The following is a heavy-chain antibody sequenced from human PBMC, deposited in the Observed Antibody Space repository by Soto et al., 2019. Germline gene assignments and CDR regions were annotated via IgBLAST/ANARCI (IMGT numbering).Heavy chain of an antibody. CDR3: AKGGRQWLVTSDFNY. V-gene: IGHV3-30*18. D-gene: IGHD6-19*01. CDR2: VSHDGRNT. J-gene: IGHJ4*02. Sequence: GGSLRLSCAASGFTFSDYSMHWVRQAPGKGLEWVAVVSHDGRNTHYADSVKGRFTISRDSSKNTVSLEMTSLRAEDTAVYYCAKGGRQWLVTSDFNYWGQGTLVTVSS. CDR1: GFTFSDYS.